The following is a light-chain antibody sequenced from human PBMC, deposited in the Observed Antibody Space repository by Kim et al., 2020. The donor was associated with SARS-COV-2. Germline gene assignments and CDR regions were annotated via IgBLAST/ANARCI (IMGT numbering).Light chain of an antibody. CDR1: SSDIGSYNL. J-gene: IGLJ3*02. CDR3: CSYEGSTLRV. Sequence: GQSITISCAGTSSDIGSYNLVSWYQHHPGKAPKLLIYEVSERPSGVSSRFSGSKSGNTASLTISGLQTEDEADYYCCSYEGSTLRVFGGGTQLTVL. CDR2: EVS. V-gene: IGLV2-23*02.